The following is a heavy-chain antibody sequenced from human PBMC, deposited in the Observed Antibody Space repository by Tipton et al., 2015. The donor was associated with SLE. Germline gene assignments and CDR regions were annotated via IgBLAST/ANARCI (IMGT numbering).Heavy chain of an antibody. V-gene: IGHV4-34*01. Sequence: LRLSCAVYGGSFSGYYWGWIRQPPGKGLEWIGSIYHSGSTYYNPSLKSRVTISVDTSKNQFSLKLSSVTAADTAVYYCARGVTMIENWFDPWGQGTLVTVSS. CDR3: ARGVTMIENWFDP. CDR2: IYHSGST. CDR1: GGSFSGYY. D-gene: IGHD3-22*01. J-gene: IGHJ5*02.